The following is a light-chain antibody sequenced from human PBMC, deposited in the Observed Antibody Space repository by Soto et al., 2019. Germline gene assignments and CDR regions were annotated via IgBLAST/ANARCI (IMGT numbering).Light chain of an antibody. CDR1: QSLSSS. CDR3: QQYDTWPRT. V-gene: IGKV3-15*01. CDR2: GAS. J-gene: IGKJ1*01. Sequence: EIVMTHSASTLSVSPGERATLSWRASQSLSSSKLAWYQQRPGQAPRLVVYGASTRATGIPARFSGSGSGTEFTLTITSLQSQDFAVYYCQQYDTWPRTFGQGTKVDIK.